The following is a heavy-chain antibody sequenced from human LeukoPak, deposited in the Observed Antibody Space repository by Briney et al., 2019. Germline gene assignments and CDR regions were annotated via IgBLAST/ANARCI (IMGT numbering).Heavy chain of an antibody. V-gene: IGHV3-23*01. CDR1: GFTFSSYA. CDR2: ISGSGGST. Sequence: GGSLRLSCAASGFTFSSYAMSWVRQAPGKGLEWVSAISGSGGSTYYADSVKGWFTISRDNSKNTLYLQMNSLRAEDTAVYYCAKDDYYDTSGYRDWGQGTLVTVSS. J-gene: IGHJ4*02. CDR3: AKDDYYDTSGYRD. D-gene: IGHD3-22*01.